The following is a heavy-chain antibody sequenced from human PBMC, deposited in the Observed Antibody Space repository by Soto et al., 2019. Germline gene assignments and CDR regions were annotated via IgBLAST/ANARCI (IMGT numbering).Heavy chain of an antibody. CDR3: ARDRGGYCSSTSCPNWFDP. J-gene: IGHJ5*02. CDR1: GYTFTSYA. D-gene: IGHD2-2*01. CDR2: INAGNGNT. Sequence: ASVKVSCKASGYTFTSYAMHWVRQAPGQRLEWMGWINAGNGNTKYSQKFQGRVTITRDTSTSTAYMELRSLRSDDTAVYYCARDRGGYCSSTSCPNWFDPWGQGTLVTVSS. V-gene: IGHV1-3*01.